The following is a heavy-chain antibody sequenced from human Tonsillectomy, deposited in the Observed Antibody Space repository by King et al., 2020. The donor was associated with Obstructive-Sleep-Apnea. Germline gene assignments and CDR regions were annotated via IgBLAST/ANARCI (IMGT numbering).Heavy chain of an antibody. J-gene: IGHJ4*02. Sequence: VQLVESGGGLVHPGGSLRLSCAGSGFTFSLYYMTWVRQAPGKGLEWVANIKEDGSEKNYVGSVKGRFFISRDKVKDSVFLQMNSVRAEDTGVYYCVLVTPYDFDFWGQGILVTVSS. D-gene: IGHD2-21*02. CDR1: GFTFSLYY. CDR3: VLVTPYDFDF. CDR2: IKEDGSEK. V-gene: IGHV3-7*01.